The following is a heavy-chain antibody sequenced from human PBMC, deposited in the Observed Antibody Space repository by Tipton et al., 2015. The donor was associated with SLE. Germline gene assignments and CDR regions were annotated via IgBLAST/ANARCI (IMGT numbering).Heavy chain of an antibody. CDR3: ARGGYSGYDLDY. J-gene: IGHJ4*02. CDR2: IYYSGST. D-gene: IGHD5-12*01. Sequence: GLVKPSETLSLTCTVSGGSISSYYWSWIRQPPGKGLEWIGYIYYSGSTIYNPSLKSRVTMSVDTSKNQFSLKLSSVTAADTAVYYCARGGYSGYDLDYWGQGTLVTVSS. CDR1: GGSISSYY. V-gene: IGHV4-59*01.